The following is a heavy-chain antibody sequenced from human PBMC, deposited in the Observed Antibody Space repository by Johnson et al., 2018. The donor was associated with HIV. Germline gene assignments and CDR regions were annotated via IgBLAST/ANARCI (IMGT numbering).Heavy chain of an antibody. CDR1: GFTFDDYA. CDR3: AKAHSGSYSVAFDI. V-gene: IGHV3-9*01. J-gene: IGHJ3*02. D-gene: IGHD1-26*01. Sequence: VQLVESGGGLVQPGRSLRLSCAASGFTFDDYAMHWVRQAPGKGLDWVSGISWNSGSMDYADSVKVRFTFSRDNAKNSLYLQMNSLRAEDTALYYCAKAHSGSYSVAFDIWGQGTMVTVSS. CDR2: ISWNSGSM.